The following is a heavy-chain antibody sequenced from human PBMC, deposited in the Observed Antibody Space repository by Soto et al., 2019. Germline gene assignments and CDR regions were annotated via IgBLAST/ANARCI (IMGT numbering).Heavy chain of an antibody. CDR3: ARPRITIFGVVDDWYFDL. J-gene: IGHJ2*01. CDR1: GGSISSGGYY. V-gene: IGHV4-31*03. Sequence: SETLSLTCTVSGGSISSGGYYWSWIRQHPGKGLEWIGYIYYSGSTYYNPSLKSRVTISVDTSKNQFSLKLSSVTAADTAVYYCARPRITIFGVVDDWYFDLWGRGTPVTVSS. D-gene: IGHD3-3*01. CDR2: IYYSGST.